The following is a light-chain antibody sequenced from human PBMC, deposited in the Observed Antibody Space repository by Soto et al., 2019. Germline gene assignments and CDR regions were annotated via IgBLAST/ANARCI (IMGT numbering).Light chain of an antibody. V-gene: IGLV2-14*03. J-gene: IGLJ3*02. CDR1: SSDIGRYDY. Sequence: SALTQPASVSGSPGQSITISCTGTSSDIGRYDYVSWYQQFPGKAPKLMIYRVINRPSGVSDRFSGSKSGNSASLSISGLQPEDEASYFCGSYTSATTWVFGGGTQLTVL. CDR3: GSYTSATTWV. CDR2: RVI.